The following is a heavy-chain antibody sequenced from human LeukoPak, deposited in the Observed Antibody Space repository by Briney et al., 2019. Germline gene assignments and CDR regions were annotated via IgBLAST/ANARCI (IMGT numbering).Heavy chain of an antibody. CDR2: ISWNSGSI. Sequence: GGSLRLSCAASGFTFDDYAMHWVRQAPGKGLEWVSGISWNSGSIGYADSVKGRFTISRDNAKNSLYLQMNSLRAEDTAVYYCARVSRLNYYDSSGYEDYYGMDVWGQGTTVTVSS. D-gene: IGHD3-22*01. J-gene: IGHJ6*02. V-gene: IGHV3-9*01. CDR3: ARVSRLNYYDSSGYEDYYGMDV. CDR1: GFTFDDYA.